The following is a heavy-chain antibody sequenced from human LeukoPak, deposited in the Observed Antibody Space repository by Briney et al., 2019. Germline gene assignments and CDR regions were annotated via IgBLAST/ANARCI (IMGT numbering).Heavy chain of an antibody. J-gene: IGHJ4*02. V-gene: IGHV1-69*13. CDR3: ARGSGWFYYFDY. D-gene: IGHD6-19*01. Sequence: GASVKVSCKASGGTFSSYAISWVRQAPGQGLEWMGGIIPIFGTANYAQKFQGRVTITADESTSTAYMELSSLRYEDTAVYYCARGSGWFYYFDYWGQGTLVTVSS. CDR1: GGTFSSYA. CDR2: IIPIFGTA.